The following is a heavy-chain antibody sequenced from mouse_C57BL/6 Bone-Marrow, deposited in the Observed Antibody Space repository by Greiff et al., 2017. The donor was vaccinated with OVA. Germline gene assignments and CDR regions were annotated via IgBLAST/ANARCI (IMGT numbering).Heavy chain of an antibody. D-gene: IGHD1-1*01. J-gene: IGHJ4*01. CDR1: GYTFTDYE. CDR3: TISPLITTVYYYAMDY. Sequence: QVQLQQSGAELVRPGASVTLSCKASGYTFTDYEMHWVKQTPVHGLEWIGAIDPETGGTAYNQKFKGKAILTADKSSSTAYMELRSLTSEDSAVYYCTISPLITTVYYYAMDYWGQGTSVTVSS. CDR2: IDPETGGT. V-gene: IGHV1-15*01.